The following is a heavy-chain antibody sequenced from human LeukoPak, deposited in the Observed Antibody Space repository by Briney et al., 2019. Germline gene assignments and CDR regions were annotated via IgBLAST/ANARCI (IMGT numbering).Heavy chain of an antibody. Sequence: RTSESLSLTCAVYGGSFSSYYWSWIRQPPGKGLEWIGYIYYSGSTNYNPSLKSRVTISVDTSKNQFSLKLSSVTAADTAVYYCARLIAAAGPFDYWGQGTLVTVSS. CDR1: GGSFSSYY. CDR3: ARLIAAAGPFDY. V-gene: IGHV4-59*08. CDR2: IYYSGST. D-gene: IGHD6-13*01. J-gene: IGHJ4*02.